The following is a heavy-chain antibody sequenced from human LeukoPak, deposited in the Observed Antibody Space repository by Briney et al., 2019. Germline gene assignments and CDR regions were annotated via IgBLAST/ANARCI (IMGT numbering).Heavy chain of an antibody. CDR3: ARGYSSGWYHFDY. J-gene: IGHJ4*02. CDR1: GFTFSSYT. V-gene: IGHV3-23*01. Sequence: GGSLRLSCAASGFTFSSYTMNWVRRAPGKGLEWVSAIGDSGGSTYYADSLKGRFTISRDNSKNTLYLQMNSLRAEDTAVYYCARGYSSGWYHFDYWGQGTLVTVSS. D-gene: IGHD6-19*01. CDR2: IGDSGGST.